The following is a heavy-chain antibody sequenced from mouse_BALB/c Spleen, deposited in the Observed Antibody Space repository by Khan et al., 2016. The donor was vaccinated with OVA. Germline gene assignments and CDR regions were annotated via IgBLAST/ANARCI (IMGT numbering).Heavy chain of an antibody. CDR2: IDPSSGGT. V-gene: IGHV1S135*01. D-gene: IGHD1-2*01. Sequence: EVQLQQSGAELMKPGASVKLSCTASGYSFNSYYIHWVIQSHGHSLEWIGNIDPSSGGTTYNQKFQDKATLTADKSSSTAYLHLSNLTSEDSAVYYCTRHDYVAWFTYWRQATLVAVSA. CDR1: GYSFNSYY. J-gene: IGHJ3*01. CDR3: TRHDYVAWFTY.